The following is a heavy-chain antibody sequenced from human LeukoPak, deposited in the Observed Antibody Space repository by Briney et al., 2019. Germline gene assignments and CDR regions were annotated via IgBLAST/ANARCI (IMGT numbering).Heavy chain of an antibody. CDR1: GGSISSDGYS. V-gene: IGHV4-30-2*01. D-gene: IGHD3-3*01. Sequence: PSETLSLTCAVSGGSISSDGYSWSWIRQPPGKGLEWIGYIYHSGSTYYNPSLKGRVTISVDRSKNQFSLKLSSVTAADTAVYYCARARGWIKIFGTPPGWFDPWGQGTLVTVSS. J-gene: IGHJ5*02. CDR2: IYHSGST. CDR3: ARARGWIKIFGTPPGWFDP.